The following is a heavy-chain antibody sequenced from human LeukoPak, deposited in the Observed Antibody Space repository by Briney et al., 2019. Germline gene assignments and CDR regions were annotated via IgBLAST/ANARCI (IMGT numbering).Heavy chain of an antibody. CDR2: INSDGNLT. Sequence: GGSLRLSCAASGFTFSRNWMHWGRHAPGKGLVWVSRINSDGNLTINGDSVKGQFTISRYNAKNTLYLQMNSLRAEDTAVYYCARESYSSLSFDYWGQGTLVTVSS. V-gene: IGHV3-74*01. CDR1: GFTFSRNW. D-gene: IGHD4-11*01. CDR3: ARESYSSLSFDY. J-gene: IGHJ4*02.